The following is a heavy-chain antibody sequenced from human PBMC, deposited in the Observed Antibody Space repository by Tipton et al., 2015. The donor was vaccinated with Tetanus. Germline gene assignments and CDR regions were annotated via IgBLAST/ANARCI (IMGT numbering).Heavy chain of an antibody. J-gene: IGHJ4*02. CDR3: ARDQARGARGWNYFDF. Sequence: TLSLTCTVSGGSISRGGYYWSWISQHPGKGLEWIGDIYYSGSTYYNPSLKSQVTISVDTSKNQFSLKLNSVTAADTAVYYCARDQARGARGWNYFDFWGQGTLVTVSS. CDR1: GGSISRGGYY. CDR2: IYYSGST. D-gene: IGHD1-26*01. V-gene: IGHV4-31*01.